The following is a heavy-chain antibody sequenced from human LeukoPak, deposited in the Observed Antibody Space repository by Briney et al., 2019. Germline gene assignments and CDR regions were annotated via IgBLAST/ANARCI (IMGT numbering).Heavy chain of an antibody. J-gene: IGHJ4*02. CDR1: GFMFSDYY. CDR2: ISSGGDTF. V-gene: IGHV3-11*01. CDR3: ARGDGVYDYVWGRSY. D-gene: IGHD3-16*01. Sequence: PGGSLRLSCAASGFMFSDYYMVWIRQAPGKGLEWIAYISSGGDTFFYADSVKGRFTISRDNSGDSLHLQVNSLRAEDTAVYYCARGDGVYDYVWGRSYWGQGTLVTVSS.